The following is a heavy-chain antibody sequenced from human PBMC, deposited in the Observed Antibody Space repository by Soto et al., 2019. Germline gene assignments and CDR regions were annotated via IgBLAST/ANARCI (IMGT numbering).Heavy chain of an antibody. CDR1: GYTFTTYG. J-gene: IGHJ4*02. V-gene: IGHV1-18*01. D-gene: IGHD5-12*01. CDR3: ARGRPTAGGAVATYQPGLDY. Sequence: QVQLVQSGAEVKEPGASVKVSYKTSGYTFTTYGISWVRQAPGQGLEWMGWISGYSANTNYAQKLQARVTMTTDTSTSTAYMELRNLRSDDTAVYYCARGRPTAGGAVATYQPGLDYWGQGTLVTVSS. CDR2: ISGYSANT.